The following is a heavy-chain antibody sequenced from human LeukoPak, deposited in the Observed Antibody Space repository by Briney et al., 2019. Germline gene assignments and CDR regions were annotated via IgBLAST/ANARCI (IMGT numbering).Heavy chain of an antibody. Sequence: GGSLRLSCAPSGFTFSNAWMSWVRQAPGKGLEWVSYISSSSSTIYYADSVKGRFTISRDKSKNTLYLQMDSLRVEDTAVYYCAKLGVTLDDWGQGTLVTVSS. CDR3: AKLGVTLDD. CDR2: ISSSSSTI. J-gene: IGHJ4*02. V-gene: IGHV3-48*01. CDR1: GFTFSNAW. D-gene: IGHD3-10*01.